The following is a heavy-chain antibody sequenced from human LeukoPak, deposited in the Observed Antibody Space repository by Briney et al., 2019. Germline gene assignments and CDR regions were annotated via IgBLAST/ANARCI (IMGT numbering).Heavy chain of an antibody. D-gene: IGHD3-9*01. J-gene: IGHJ4*02. CDR3: ARQIRNYYILTGYYDEYYFDY. V-gene: IGHV5-51*01. Sequence: GESLKISCKGSGYSFTSYWIGWVRQMPGKYLEWMGIIYPGDSDTRYSPSFQGQVTISADKSISTAYLQWSSLKASDTAMYYCARQIRNYYILTGYYDEYYFDYWGQGTLVTVSS. CDR1: GYSFTSYW. CDR2: IYPGDSDT.